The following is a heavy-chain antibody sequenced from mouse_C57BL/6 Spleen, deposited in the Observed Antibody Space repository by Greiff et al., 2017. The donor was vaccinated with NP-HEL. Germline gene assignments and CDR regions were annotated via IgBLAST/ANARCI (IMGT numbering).Heavy chain of an antibody. D-gene: IGHD1-1*01. J-gene: IGHJ2*01. CDR1: GYTFTSYW. Sequence: QVQLQQSGAELVRPGSSVKLSCKASGYTFTSYWMDWVKQRPGQGLEWIGNIYPSDSETHYNQKFKDKATLTVDKSSSTAYMQLSSLTSEDSAVYYCARSYGSSPFDYWGQGTTLTVSS. CDR2: IYPSDSET. CDR3: ARSYGSSPFDY. V-gene: IGHV1-61*01.